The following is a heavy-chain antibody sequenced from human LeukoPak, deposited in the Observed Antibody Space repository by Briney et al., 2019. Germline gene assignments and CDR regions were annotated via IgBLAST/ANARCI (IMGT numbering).Heavy chain of an antibody. D-gene: IGHD6-19*01. CDR3: ARHQPDSSGWYEDWYFDL. J-gene: IGHJ2*01. Sequence: SETLSLTCAVYGGSFSGYYWSWIRQPPGKGLEWIGYIYYSGSTNYNPSLKSRVTISVDTSKNQFSLKLSSVTAADTAVYYCARHQPDSSGWYEDWYFDLWGRGTLVTVSS. CDR1: GGSFSGYY. CDR2: IYYSGST. V-gene: IGHV4-59*08.